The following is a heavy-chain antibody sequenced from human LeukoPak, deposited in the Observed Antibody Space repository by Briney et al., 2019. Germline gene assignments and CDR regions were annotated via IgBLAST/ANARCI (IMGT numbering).Heavy chain of an antibody. CDR2: INSDGSST. J-gene: IGHJ4*02. CDR3: TQGSYPGGLDY. V-gene: IGHV3-74*01. CDR1: GFTFSSYW. Sequence: GGSLRLSCAASGFTFSSYWMHWVRQAPGKGRVWVSRINSDGSSTSYADSVKGRFTISRDNAKNTLYLQMNSLRAEDTAVYYCTQGSYPGGLDYWGQGTLVTVSS. D-gene: IGHD1-26*01.